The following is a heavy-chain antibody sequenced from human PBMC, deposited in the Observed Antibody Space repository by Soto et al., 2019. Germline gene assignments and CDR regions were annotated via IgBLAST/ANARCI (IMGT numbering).Heavy chain of an antibody. CDR1: GYTFTSYA. V-gene: IGHV1-3*01. D-gene: IGHD4-17*01. CDR2: INAGNGNT. Sequence: QVQLVQSGAEVKKPGASVKVSCKASGYTFTSYAMHWVRQAPGQRLEWMGWINAGNGNTKYSQKFRGRVTITRDTSASTAYMELSSLRSEDTAVYYCARGMLATVVTFDYWGQGTLVTVSS. J-gene: IGHJ4*02. CDR3: ARGMLATVVTFDY.